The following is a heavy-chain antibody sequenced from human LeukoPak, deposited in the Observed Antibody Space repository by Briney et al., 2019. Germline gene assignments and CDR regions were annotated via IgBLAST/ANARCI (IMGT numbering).Heavy chain of an antibody. CDR3: AKSAYYDSSGFYREYYFDY. D-gene: IGHD3-22*01. CDR1: GFTFISHA. V-gene: IGHV3-23*01. CDR2: ISGSGATT. Sequence: PGGSLRLSCRVSGFTFISHAMSWVRQAPGKGLEWVSGISGSGATTYYADSVKGRFTISRDNSKNTLHLQMDSLRAEDTAVYYCAKSAYYDSSGFYREYYFDYWGQGTLVTVSS. J-gene: IGHJ4*02.